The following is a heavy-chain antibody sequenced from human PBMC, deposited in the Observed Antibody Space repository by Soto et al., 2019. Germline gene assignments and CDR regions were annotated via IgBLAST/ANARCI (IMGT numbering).Heavy chain of an antibody. Sequence: ASIKVACKTSVYRFTNYAMHLGRQSPGQRLKWMGWINAGNVNTKYSQKFKGRVTITRDTSASPAYMEPSSMRADDTAVYYCVRESWHVTGTTVLAYWGQGTLVTVSS. CDR3: VRESWHVTGTTVLAY. J-gene: IGHJ4*02. CDR1: VYRFTNYA. D-gene: IGHD1-7*01. V-gene: IGHV1-3*01. CDR2: INAGNVNT.